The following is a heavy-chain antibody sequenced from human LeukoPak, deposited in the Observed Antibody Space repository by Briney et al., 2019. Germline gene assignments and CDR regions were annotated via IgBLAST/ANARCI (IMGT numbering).Heavy chain of an antibody. CDR1: GFIVSSNY. Sequence: PGGSLRLSCAASGFIVSSNYMSWVRQAPGKGLEWVSVIYSGGRTYYADSVKGRFTISRDNSRNTLYLQMNSLRAEDTAVYYCARIRDTALVIDYWGQGTLVTVSS. D-gene: IGHD5-18*01. CDR3: ARIRDTALVIDY. V-gene: IGHV3-53*01. J-gene: IGHJ4*02. CDR2: IYSGGRT.